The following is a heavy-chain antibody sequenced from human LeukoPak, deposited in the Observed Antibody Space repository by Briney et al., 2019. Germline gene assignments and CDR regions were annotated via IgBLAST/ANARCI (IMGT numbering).Heavy chain of an antibody. CDR1: VYTFTGYF. D-gene: IGHD2-2*02. V-gene: IGHV1-2*02. CDR3: ARGPKVLIQVYHGIGFDN. Sequence: ASVKVSCKASVYTFTGYFMHWLRQAPGQGLEGMGWLYPNSGVTNYAPKFRGRVTMTRDTSISTTYLELSSLPYEDTTRLLSARGPKVLIQVYHGIGFDNWGQGTLVTVSS. CDR2: LYPNSGVT. J-gene: IGHJ4*02.